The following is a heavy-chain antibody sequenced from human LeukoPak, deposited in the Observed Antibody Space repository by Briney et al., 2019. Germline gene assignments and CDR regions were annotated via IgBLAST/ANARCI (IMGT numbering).Heavy chain of an antibody. D-gene: IGHD6-19*01. V-gene: IGHV1-8*01. CDR1: GYTFTSYD. J-gene: IGHJ5*02. CDR2: MNPNSGNT. Sequence: ASVKVSCKASGYTFTSYDINWVRQATGQGLEWMGWMNPNSGNTGYAQKFQGRVTMTRNTSISTAYMELSSLRSEDTAVYYCARDRWLVDKNWFDPWGQGTLVTVSS. CDR3: ARDRWLVDKNWFDP.